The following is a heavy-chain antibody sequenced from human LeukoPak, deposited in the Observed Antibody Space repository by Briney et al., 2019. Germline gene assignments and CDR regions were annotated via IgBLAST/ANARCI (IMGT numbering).Heavy chain of an antibody. J-gene: IGHJ3*01. CDR2: ISSSGEFT. CDR1: GFTFSSYT. Sequence: GRSLRFSCAASGFTFSSYTMNWVRPAPGMGLKCVSNISSSGEFTYNVDSVKDRFTISRDNSKNTVYLQMNSLRAEDTAVYYCAKDSFYALDVWGQGTMVTVSS. CDR3: AKDSFYALDV. V-gene: IGHV3-23*01.